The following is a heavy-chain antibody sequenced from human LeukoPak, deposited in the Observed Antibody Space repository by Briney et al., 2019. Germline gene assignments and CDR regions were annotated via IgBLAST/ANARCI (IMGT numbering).Heavy chain of an antibody. Sequence: GGPLLLSSAASGFTFNDYYINWLRPAPGKGLEWVSSISSSGSAIFYADSVRGRFTISMDNAKNSLFLQMNSLRAEDTAVYYCARYLYVVVGPAHYDALDLWGQGTTVTVS. CDR1: GFTFNDYY. CDR2: ISSSGSAI. CDR3: ARYLYVVVGPAHYDALDL. D-gene: IGHD2-15*01. V-gene: IGHV3-11*04. J-gene: IGHJ3*01.